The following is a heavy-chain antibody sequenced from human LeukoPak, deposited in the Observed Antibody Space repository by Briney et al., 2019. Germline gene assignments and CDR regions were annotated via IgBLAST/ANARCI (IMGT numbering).Heavy chain of an antibody. J-gene: IGHJ3*02. CDR1: GYTLTELS. Sequence: ASVKVSCKVSGYTLTELSMHWVRQAPGKGLEWMGGFDPEDGETIYAQKFQGRVTMTEDTSTDTAYMELCSLRSEDTAVYYCATEIDSLELTGDWDAFDIWGQGTMVTVSS. V-gene: IGHV1-24*01. D-gene: IGHD7-27*01. CDR3: ATEIDSLELTGDWDAFDI. CDR2: FDPEDGET.